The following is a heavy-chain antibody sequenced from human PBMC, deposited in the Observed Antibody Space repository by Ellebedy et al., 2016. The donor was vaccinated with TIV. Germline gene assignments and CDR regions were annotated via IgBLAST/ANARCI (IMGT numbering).Heavy chain of an antibody. CDR3: ARDGAYGDYSPGYYGMDV. J-gene: IGHJ6*02. Sequence: GGSLRLSCAASRFTFSSYWMSWVRQAPGKGLEWVANINQDAGEKFYVDSVKGRFTISRDNAKNSLYLQMNSLGAEDTALYYCARDGAYGDYSPGYYGMDVWGQGTTVTVSS. CDR2: INQDAGEK. V-gene: IGHV3-7*03. D-gene: IGHD4-17*01. CDR1: RFTFSSYW.